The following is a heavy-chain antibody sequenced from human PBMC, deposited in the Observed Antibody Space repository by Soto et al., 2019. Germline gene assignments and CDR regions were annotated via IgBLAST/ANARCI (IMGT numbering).Heavy chain of an antibody. CDR2: IWYDGSNK. D-gene: IGHD6-19*01. CDR3: VRGGDEAVAYAFDI. CDR1: GFTFSSYG. J-gene: IGHJ3*02. V-gene: IGHV3-33*01. Sequence: PGGSLRLSCAASGFTFSSYGMHWVRQAPGKGLEWVAVIWYDGSNKYYADSVKGRFTISRDNSKNTLYLQMNSLRAEDTAVYYCVRGGDEAVAYAFDIWGQGTMVTVSS.